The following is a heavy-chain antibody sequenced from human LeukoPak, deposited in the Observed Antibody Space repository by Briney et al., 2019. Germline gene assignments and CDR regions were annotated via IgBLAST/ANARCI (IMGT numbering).Heavy chain of an antibody. CDR2: ISGSGGST. J-gene: IGHJ4*02. D-gene: IGHD6-13*01. Sequence: GGSLRLSCADSEFTFRSYDMSWVRLAPGKGLEWVSAISGSGGSTYYADSVKGRFTISRDNSKNTLYLQMNSLRAEDTAVYFCAKSHSSSWYRPPFDYWGQGTLVTVSS. CDR3: AKSHSSSWYRPPFDY. CDR1: EFTFRSYD. V-gene: IGHV3-23*01.